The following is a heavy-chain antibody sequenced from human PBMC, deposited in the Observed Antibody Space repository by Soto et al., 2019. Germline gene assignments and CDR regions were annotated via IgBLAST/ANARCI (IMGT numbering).Heavy chain of an antibody. CDR1: GFTFSSYA. Sequence: GVSLSLSCAASGFTFSSYAMTWVRQAPGKGLEWVSGISGSSGGTYYGDSVKGRFTISRDNSKSTLYLQMNSLRAEDTAVYYCAKVSLGATTITDYYYYGMDVWGQGTTVTV. CDR2: ISGSSGGT. CDR3: AKVSLGATTITDYYYYGMDV. J-gene: IGHJ6*02. D-gene: IGHD1-26*01. V-gene: IGHV3-23*01.